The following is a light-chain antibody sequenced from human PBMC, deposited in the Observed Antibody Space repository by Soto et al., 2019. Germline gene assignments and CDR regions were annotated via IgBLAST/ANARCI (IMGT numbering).Light chain of an antibody. J-gene: IGKJ5*01. CDR3: QHFGGTTST. Sequence: EIVLTQSPGTLSLSPGERATLSCRASQSVTSTHLAWYQQKPGQAPRLLIYGASSRATGIPDRFSGSGSGTHFTLTISRLEPGDFAVYYCQHFGGTTSTFGQGTRLEIK. V-gene: IGKV3-20*01. CDR2: GAS. CDR1: QSVTSTH.